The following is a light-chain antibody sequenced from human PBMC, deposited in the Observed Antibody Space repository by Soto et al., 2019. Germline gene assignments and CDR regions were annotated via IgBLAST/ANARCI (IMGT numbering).Light chain of an antibody. CDR2: SNN. V-gene: IGLV1-47*02. J-gene: IGLJ3*02. CDR3: ATWDDSLRGRV. CDR1: SSNIGTNY. Sequence: QSVLTQPPSASGTPGQRVTISCSGSSSNIGTNYVYWYQQVPGTAPKLLFYSNNQRPSGVPDRFSGSKSGTSASLAIRGLRSEDEADYYCATWDDSLRGRVFGGGTKLTVL.